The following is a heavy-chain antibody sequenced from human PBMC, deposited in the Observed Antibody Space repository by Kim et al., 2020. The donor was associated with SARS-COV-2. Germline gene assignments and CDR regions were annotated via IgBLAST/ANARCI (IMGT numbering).Heavy chain of an antibody. CDR3: ARGTEYYYGSGSYQNFDY. D-gene: IGHD3-10*01. Sequence: ASVKVSCKASGYTFTSYGISWVRQAPGQGLEWMGWISAYNGNTNYAQKLQGRVTMTTDTSTSTAYMELRSLRSDDTAVYYCARGTEYYYGSGSYQNFDYWGQGTLVTVSS. J-gene: IGHJ4*02. CDR2: ISAYNGNT. V-gene: IGHV1-18*04. CDR1: GYTFTSYG.